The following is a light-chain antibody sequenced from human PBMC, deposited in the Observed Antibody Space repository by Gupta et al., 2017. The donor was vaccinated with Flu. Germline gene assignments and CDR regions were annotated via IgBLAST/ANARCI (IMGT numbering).Light chain of an antibody. CDR3: QSYDTSLSGWV. J-gene: IGLJ3*02. V-gene: IGLV1-40*01. Sequence: QSVLTQPPSVSGAPGQTVTIACTGSSSNIGAGYDVHWYQQLPGRAPKVLIYGSANRPSGVPDRFFGSKSGSSASLAITGLQAEDEADYYCQSYDTSLSGWVFGGGTKVTAL. CDR1: SSNIGAGYD. CDR2: GSA.